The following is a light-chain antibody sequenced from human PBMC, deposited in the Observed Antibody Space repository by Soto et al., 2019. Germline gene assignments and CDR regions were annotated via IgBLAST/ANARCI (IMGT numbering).Light chain of an antibody. CDR1: SSNLGAGYD. V-gene: IGLV1-40*01. Sequence: QSVLTQPPSVSGAPGQRVTISCTGNSSNLGAGYDVHWYQQLPGAAPKLVIFGTRNRPAWVPERFSGSKSGTSASLAITGLQAEDEADYYCQAYDYSLTASVFGGGTKLTVL. CDR3: QAYDYSLTASV. J-gene: IGLJ3*02. CDR2: GTR.